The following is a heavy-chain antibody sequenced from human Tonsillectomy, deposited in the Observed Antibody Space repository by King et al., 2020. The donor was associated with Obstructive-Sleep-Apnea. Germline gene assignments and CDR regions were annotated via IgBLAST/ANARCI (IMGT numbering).Heavy chain of an antibody. CDR3: ADPAIAAALWFDP. V-gene: IGHV3-23*04. CDR2: ISGSGGGT. CDR1: GFTFSSYA. D-gene: IGHD6-13*01. Sequence: VQLVESGGGLVQPGGSLRLFCAASGFTFSSYAMSWVRQAPGKGLEWVSAISGSGGGTYYADSVKGRFTLSRDNSKNTLYLQMNSLRAEDTAGYYCADPAIAAALWFDPWGQGTLVTVSS. J-gene: IGHJ5*02.